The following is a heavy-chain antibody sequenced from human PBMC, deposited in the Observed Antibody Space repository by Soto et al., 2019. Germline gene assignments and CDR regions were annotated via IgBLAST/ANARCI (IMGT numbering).Heavy chain of an antibody. Sequence: QVQLVQSGAEVKKPESSVKVSCKAPGGTFSTYAISWVRQAPGQGLEWMGGIIPMFGTANYAQRFQDRVTITADASTNTVYIELSSLRSEDTAVYFCASGIQLWLRRIHTGYSGWGQGTLVTVSS. D-gene: IGHD5-18*01. V-gene: IGHV1-69*12. J-gene: IGHJ4*02. CDR2: IIPMFGTA. CDR3: ASGIQLWLRRIHTGYSG. CDR1: GGTFSTYA.